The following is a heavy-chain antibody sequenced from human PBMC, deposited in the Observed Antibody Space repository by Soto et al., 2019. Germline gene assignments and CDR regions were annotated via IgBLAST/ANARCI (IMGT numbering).Heavy chain of an antibody. Sequence: GGSVRLSCAASVFTLSNYWMTWVRQAPGKGLEWVANINKDGSQKNYVDSVKGRFTIARDNGQNSLSLQMNSLRVEDTAVYYCVRELGLAYWGQGALVTVSS. D-gene: IGHD7-27*01. CDR2: INKDGSQK. CDR1: VFTLSNYW. V-gene: IGHV3-7*03. CDR3: VRELGLAY. J-gene: IGHJ4*02.